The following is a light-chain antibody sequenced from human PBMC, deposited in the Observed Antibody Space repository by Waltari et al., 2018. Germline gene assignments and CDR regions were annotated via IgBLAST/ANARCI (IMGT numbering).Light chain of an antibody. CDR2: DVT. Sequence: QSALTQPASESGSPGQSITISCTGTSSDIGGYNYVSWYQQYPGKAPKLMIYDVTNRPSGISNRFSGSKSGNTASLTSSGLQGEDEADYYCSSYASSSTYVFGTGTKVTVL. V-gene: IGLV2-14*01. CDR3: SSYASSSTYV. CDR1: SSDIGGYNY. J-gene: IGLJ1*01.